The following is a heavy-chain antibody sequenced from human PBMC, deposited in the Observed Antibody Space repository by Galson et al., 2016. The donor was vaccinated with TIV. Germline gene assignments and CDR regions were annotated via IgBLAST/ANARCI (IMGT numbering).Heavy chain of an antibody. J-gene: IGHJ4*02. CDR2: IGSRGTAI. CDR1: GFSFSDYY. D-gene: IGHD2-15*01. V-gene: IGHV3-11*01. Sequence: SLRLSCAGSGFSFSDYYMSWIRQAPGKGLEWVSYIGSRGTAIYYADSVKGRFTISRDNAKNSLYLQMNSLRVEDTAVYYCARDGNGDNCYSSPMYFDYWGQGALVTVSS. CDR3: ARDGNGDNCYSSPMYFDY.